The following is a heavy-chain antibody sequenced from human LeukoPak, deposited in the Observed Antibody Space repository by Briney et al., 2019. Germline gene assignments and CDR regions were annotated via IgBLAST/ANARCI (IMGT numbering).Heavy chain of an antibody. CDR1: GYTFTSYG. D-gene: IGHD6-13*01. V-gene: IGHV7-4-1*02. CDR2: INTNTGNP. Sequence: ASVKVSCKASGYTFTSYGISWVRQATGQGLEWMGWINTNTGNPTYAQGFTGRFVFSLDPSVSTAYLQISSLKAEDTAVYYCARLVAAAGEPNWFDPWGQGTLVTVSS. CDR3: ARLVAAAGEPNWFDP. J-gene: IGHJ5*02.